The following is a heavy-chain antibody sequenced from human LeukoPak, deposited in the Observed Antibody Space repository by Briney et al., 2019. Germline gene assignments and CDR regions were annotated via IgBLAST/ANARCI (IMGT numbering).Heavy chain of an antibody. CDR3: AKELADAFDI. J-gene: IGHJ3*02. CDR1: GFTFSSYG. V-gene: IGHV3-30*02. CDR2: IRYDGSNK. Sequence: PGRSLRLSCAASGFTFSSYGMHWVRQAPGKGLEWVAFIRYDGSNKYYADSVKGRFTISRDNSKNTLYLQMNSLRAEDTAVYYCAKELADAFDIWGQGTMVTVSS.